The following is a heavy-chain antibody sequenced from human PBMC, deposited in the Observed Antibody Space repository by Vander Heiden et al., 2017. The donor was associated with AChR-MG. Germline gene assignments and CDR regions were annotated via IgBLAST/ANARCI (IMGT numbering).Heavy chain of an antibody. CDR2: INHSGST. J-gene: IGHJ4*02. CDR3: ATLSRGYSYAIDY. Sequence: VQLQQWGAGLLKPSETLSLTCAVYGCSFRGYYWSWIRQPPGKGLEGIGEINHSGSTNYNPSLKSRVTISVDTSKNQFSLKLSSVTAADTAVYYCATLSRGYSYAIDYWGQGTLVTVSS. D-gene: IGHD5-18*01. CDR1: GCSFRGYY. V-gene: IGHV4-34*01.